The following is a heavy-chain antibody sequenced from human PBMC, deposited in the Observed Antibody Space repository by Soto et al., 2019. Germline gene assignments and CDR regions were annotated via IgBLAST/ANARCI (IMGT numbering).Heavy chain of an antibody. Sequence: SETLSLTCTVSGGSISSGGYYWSWIRQHPGKGLEWIGYIYFSGSTYYNPSLKSRVTISVDTSRNQFSLALNSVTAADTAVYYCAIALGSGYDGTWYHYYSKDVWGQGTTVTVSS. J-gene: IGHJ6*02. D-gene: IGHD6-25*01. CDR3: AIALGSGYDGTWYHYYSKDV. V-gene: IGHV4-31*03. CDR2: IYFSGST. CDR1: GGSISSGGYY.